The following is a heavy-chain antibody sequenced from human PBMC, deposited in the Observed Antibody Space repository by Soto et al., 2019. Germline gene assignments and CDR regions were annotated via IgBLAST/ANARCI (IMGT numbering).Heavy chain of an antibody. Sequence: SETLSLTCAVSGGSISSGGYSWSWIRQPPGKGLEWIGYIYHSGSTYYNPSLKSRVTISVDRSKNQFSLKLSSVTAADTAVYYCARGKAMVRDYYYYGMDVWGQGTTVTVPS. J-gene: IGHJ6*02. CDR2: IYHSGST. CDR1: GGSISSGGYS. V-gene: IGHV4-30-2*01. D-gene: IGHD3-10*01. CDR3: ARGKAMVRDYYYYGMDV.